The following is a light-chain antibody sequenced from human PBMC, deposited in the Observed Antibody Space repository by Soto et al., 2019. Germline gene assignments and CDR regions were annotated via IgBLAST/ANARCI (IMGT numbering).Light chain of an antibody. Sequence: DIVMTQSASTLSVSPGERATLSCRASQSISSNLAWYQQKPGQAPRLLMFRTSSRATGFPARFSGSGSGTEFNLTISSLQPEDFATYYCLQDYSFPLTFGQRTKVDI. CDR3: LQDYSFPLT. CDR1: QSISSN. CDR2: RTS. V-gene: IGKV3-15*01. J-gene: IGKJ4*01.